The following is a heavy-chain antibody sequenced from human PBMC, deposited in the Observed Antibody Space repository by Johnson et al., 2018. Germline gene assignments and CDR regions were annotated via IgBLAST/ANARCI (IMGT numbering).Heavy chain of an antibody. Sequence: EVQLVESGGGLVQPGGSLRLSCAASGFTFRSYWMSWVRQAPGKGLEWVANIKHDGSEKYYVDSVRGRFTVSRNNAESSLYLEMNSLRAEDTAVYYCARHGSGRTFDYWGQGTLVTVSS. J-gene: IGHJ4*02. D-gene: IGHD3-10*01. V-gene: IGHV3-7*01. CDR3: ARHGSGRTFDY. CDR2: IKHDGSEK. CDR1: GFTFRSYW.